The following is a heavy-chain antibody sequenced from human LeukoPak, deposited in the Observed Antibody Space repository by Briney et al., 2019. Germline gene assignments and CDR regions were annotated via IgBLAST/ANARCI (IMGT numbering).Heavy chain of an antibody. J-gene: IGHJ3*02. V-gene: IGHV3-9*01. Sequence: GGSLRLSCAASGFSLDDYAMHWVRQAPGKGLEWVSSISWDSGSSVYADSVRGRFTISRDNAKNSLYLQMNSLTPEDTALYYCIKDVRLDLHLDTFHMWGQGTMVTVSS. CDR3: IKDVRLDLHLDTFHM. CDR1: GFSLDDYA. CDR2: ISWDSGSS. D-gene: IGHD1-1*01.